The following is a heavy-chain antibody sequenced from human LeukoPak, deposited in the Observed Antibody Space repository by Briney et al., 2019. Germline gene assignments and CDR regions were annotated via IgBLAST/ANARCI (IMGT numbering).Heavy chain of an antibody. V-gene: IGHV3-53*01. Sequence: GGSLRLSCAASGFTVSSNYMSWVRQAPGKGLEWVSVIYSGGSTYYADSVKGRFTISRDNSKNTLYLQMNSLRAEDTAVYYCAGEIVATTESFDYWGQGTLVTVSS. D-gene: IGHD5-12*01. CDR1: GFTVSSNY. CDR3: AGEIVATTESFDY. J-gene: IGHJ4*02. CDR2: IYSGGST.